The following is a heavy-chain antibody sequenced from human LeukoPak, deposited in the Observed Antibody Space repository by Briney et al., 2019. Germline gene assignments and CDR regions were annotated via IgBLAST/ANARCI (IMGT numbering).Heavy chain of an antibody. CDR3: ARPRAVAGGAFDI. CDR1: GYIFTDYY. V-gene: IGHV1-46*01. CDR2: INPSGGST. D-gene: IGHD6-19*01. Sequence: ASVKVSCKASGYIFTDYYMHWVRQAPGQGLEWMGIINPSGGSTSYAQKFQGRVTMTRDTSTSTVYMELSSLRSEDTAVYYCARPRAVAGGAFDIWGQGTMVTVSS. J-gene: IGHJ3*02.